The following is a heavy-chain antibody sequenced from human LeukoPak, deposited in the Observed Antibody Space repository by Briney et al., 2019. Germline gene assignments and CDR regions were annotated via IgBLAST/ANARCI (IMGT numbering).Heavy chain of an antibody. V-gene: IGHV3-7*01. CDR1: GFTFGAYW. Sequence: GGSLRLSCAASGFTFGAYWMSWVRQAPGKGLEWVAIMKPDGSEKFYVDSVKGRFTISRDNAKNSLYLQMNSLRAEDSAVYYCARPRSGTYYFPYYFDYWGQGTLVTVSS. J-gene: IGHJ4*02. D-gene: IGHD3-10*01. CDR3: ARPRSGTYYFPYYFDY. CDR2: MKPDGSEK.